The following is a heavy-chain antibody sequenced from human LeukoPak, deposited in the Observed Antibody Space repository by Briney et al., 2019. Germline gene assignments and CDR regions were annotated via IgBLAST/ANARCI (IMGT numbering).Heavy chain of an antibody. D-gene: IGHD3-10*01. CDR2: IDPSDSYT. V-gene: IGHV5-10-1*01. J-gene: IGHJ4*02. Sequence: GESLKISCKGSGYSFTSYWISWVRQMPGKGLEWMGRIDPSDSYTNYSPSLQGHVTISADKSISTAYLQWSSLKASDTAMYYCASTQYYYGSGSPIADFDYWGQGTLVTVSS. CDR3: ASTQYYYGSGSPIADFDY. CDR1: GYSFTSYW.